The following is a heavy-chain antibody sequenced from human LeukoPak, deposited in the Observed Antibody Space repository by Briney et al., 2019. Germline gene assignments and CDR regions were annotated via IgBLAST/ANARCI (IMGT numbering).Heavy chain of an antibody. J-gene: IGHJ4*02. CDR2: ISHDGSNK. V-gene: IGHV3-30*18. CDR1: GFTFSSYG. D-gene: IGHD6-19*01. Sequence: GGSLRLSCAASGFTFSSYGMHWVRQAPGKGLEWVAVISHDGSNKYYADSVKGRFTISRDNSKNTLYLQMNSLRAEDTAVYYCAKDLAVAGTVQASYWGQGTLVTVSS. CDR3: AKDLAVAGTVQASY.